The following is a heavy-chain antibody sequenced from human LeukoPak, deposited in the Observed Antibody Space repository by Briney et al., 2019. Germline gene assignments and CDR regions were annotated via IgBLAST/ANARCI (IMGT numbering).Heavy chain of an antibody. Sequence: SGGSLRLSCAASGFTFSSYWMSWVRQAPGKGLEWVANIKQDGSEKYYVDSVKGRFTISRDNAKNSLYLQMNSLRAEDTAVYYCARDSLGYCSGGSCYYYYYGMDVWGKGTTVTVSS. CDR3: ARDSLGYCSGGSCYYYYYGMDV. CDR1: GFTFSSYW. D-gene: IGHD2-15*01. CDR2: IKQDGSEK. V-gene: IGHV3-7*03. J-gene: IGHJ6*04.